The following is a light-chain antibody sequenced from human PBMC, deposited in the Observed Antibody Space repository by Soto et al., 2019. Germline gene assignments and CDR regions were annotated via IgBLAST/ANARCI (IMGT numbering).Light chain of an antibody. CDR3: SSYTSSSTLHV. CDR2: DVS. V-gene: IGLV2-14*01. J-gene: IGLJ1*01. CDR1: SSDVGGYNY. Sequence: QSALTQPASVSGSPGQSITISCTGTSSDVGGYNYVSWYQQHPGKAPKLMIYDVSNRPSGVSNRFSGSKSGNTASLTISGLQAEDEADYYCSSYTSSSTLHVFGTGTKVTVX.